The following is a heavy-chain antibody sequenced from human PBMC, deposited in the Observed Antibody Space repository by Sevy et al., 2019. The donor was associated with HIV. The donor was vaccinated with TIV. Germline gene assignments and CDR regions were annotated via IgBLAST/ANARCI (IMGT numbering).Heavy chain of an antibody. CDR1: GFTFSSFA. CDR2: ISGTGDHT. D-gene: IGHD5-18*01. Sequence: GGSLRLSCAASGFTFSSFAMGWVRQAPGKGLDWISVISGTGDHTYYADSVKGRFTISRDKSKNTLFLQMNSLRAEDTAIFYCAKKMGGGSGMAFFVDYWGQGTLVTVSS. J-gene: IGHJ4*02. CDR3: AKKMGGGSGMAFFVDY. V-gene: IGHV3-23*01.